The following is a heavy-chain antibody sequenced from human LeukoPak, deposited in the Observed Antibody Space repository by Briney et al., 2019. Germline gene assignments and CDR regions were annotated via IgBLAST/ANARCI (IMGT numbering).Heavy chain of an antibody. J-gene: IGHJ4*02. Sequence: PGGSLRLSCAASGFTFSSYGMHWVRQAPGKGLEWVAFIRYDGSNKYYADSVKDRFTISRDNSKNTLYLQMNSLRAEDTAVYYCAKDYLRPVVFDYWGQGTLVTVSS. CDR1: GFTFSSYG. V-gene: IGHV3-30*02. CDR2: IRYDGSNK. D-gene: IGHD1-14*01. CDR3: AKDYLRPVVFDY.